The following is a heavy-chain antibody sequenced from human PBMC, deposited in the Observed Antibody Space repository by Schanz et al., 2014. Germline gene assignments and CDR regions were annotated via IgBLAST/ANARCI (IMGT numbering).Heavy chain of an antibody. CDR1: GFSFSTYA. CDR3: ARDDKRYFDWLSTFDL. CDR2: ISGNGGEK. D-gene: IGHD3-9*01. Sequence: QIQLVESGGGVVQPGTSLRLSCAASGFSFSTYAMHWVRQAPGKGLRCVAVISGNGGEKYYADSVKGRFTISRDNSENTLFLEMNSLRAEDTAVYYCARDDKRYFDWLSTFDLWGQGTMVAVSS. J-gene: IGHJ3*01. V-gene: IGHV3-30*04.